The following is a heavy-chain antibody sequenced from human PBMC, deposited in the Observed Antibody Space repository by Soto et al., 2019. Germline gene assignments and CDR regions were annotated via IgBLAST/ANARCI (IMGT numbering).Heavy chain of an antibody. Sequence: GVLRLSCAASGFTFISYWMNWVRQAPGKGLEWVANIKQDGSEKYYVDSVKGRFTISRDNAKNSLYLQMNSLRAEEKAVYYCARDRRQIVAANYYYYYGMDDWGQGTTVTVSS. D-gene: IGHD1-26*01. V-gene: IGHV3-7*01. CDR2: IKQDGSEK. CDR1: GFTFISYW. CDR3: ARDRRQIVAANYYYYYGMDD. J-gene: IGHJ6*02.